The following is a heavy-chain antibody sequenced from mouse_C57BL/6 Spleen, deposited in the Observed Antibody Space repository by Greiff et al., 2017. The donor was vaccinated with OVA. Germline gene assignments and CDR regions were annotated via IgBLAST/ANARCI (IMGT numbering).Heavy chain of an antibody. J-gene: IGHJ2*01. CDR3: ARGGGYSSLDY. D-gene: IGHD2-3*01. V-gene: IGHV1-69*01. CDR2: IDPSDSYT. CDR1: GYTFTSYW. Sequence: VQLQQPGAELVMPGASVKLSCKASGYTFTSYWMHWVKQRPGQGLEWIGEIDPSDSYTNYNQKFKGKSTLTVDKSSSTAYMQLSSLTSEDSAVYYCARGGGYSSLDYWGQGTTLTVSS.